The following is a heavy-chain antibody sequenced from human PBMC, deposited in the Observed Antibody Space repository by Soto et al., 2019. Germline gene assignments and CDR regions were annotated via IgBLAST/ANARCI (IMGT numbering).Heavy chain of an antibody. CDR2: IYYSGST. CDR1: GGSISSGGYY. D-gene: IGHD2-15*01. Sequence: QVQLQESGPGLVEPSQTLSLTCTVSGGSISSGGYYWSWIRQHPGKGLEWIGYIYYSGSTYYNPSLKSRVTISVDTSKNQFSLKLSSVTAADTAVYYCARDRGYCSGGSCYLDYYGMDVWGQGTTVTVSS. J-gene: IGHJ6*02. V-gene: IGHV4-31*03. CDR3: ARDRGYCSGGSCYLDYYGMDV.